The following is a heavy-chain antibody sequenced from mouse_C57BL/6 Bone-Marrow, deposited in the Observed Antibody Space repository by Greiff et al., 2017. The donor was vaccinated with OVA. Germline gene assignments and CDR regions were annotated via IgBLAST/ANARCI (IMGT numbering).Heavy chain of an antibody. Sequence: EVQRVESGAELVRPGASVKLSCTASGFNIKDDYMHWVKQRPEQGLEWIGWIDPENGDTEYASKFQGKATITADTSSNTAYLQLSSLTSEDTAVYYCTTFITTVVATSYYFDYWGQGTTRTVSS. J-gene: IGHJ2*01. CDR3: TTFITTVVATSYYFDY. CDR2: IDPENGDT. V-gene: IGHV14-4*01. CDR1: GFNIKDDY. D-gene: IGHD1-1*01.